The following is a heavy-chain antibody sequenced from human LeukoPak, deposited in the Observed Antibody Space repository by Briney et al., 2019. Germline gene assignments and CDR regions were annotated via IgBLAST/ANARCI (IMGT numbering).Heavy chain of an antibody. J-gene: IGHJ4*02. D-gene: IGHD3-16*01. V-gene: IGHV3-15*01. CDR2: IKSKTDGGTA. CDR1: GFTFRNVW. Sequence: PGGSLRLSCAASGFTFRNVWMTWVRQAPGKGLEWVGRIKSKTDGGTADYAAPVKGRFTISRDDSKNMLYLQMNSLRAEDTAVYYCITTLLRLGELASDYWGQGTLVTVSS. CDR3: ITTLLRLGELASDY.